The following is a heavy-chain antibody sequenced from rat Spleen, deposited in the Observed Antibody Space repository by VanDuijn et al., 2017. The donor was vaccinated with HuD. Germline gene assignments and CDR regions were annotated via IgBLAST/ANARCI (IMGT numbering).Heavy chain of an antibody. CDR3: ARHGYVYYGLLDYVMDA. J-gene: IGHJ4*01. CDR1: GFTFSNYG. D-gene: IGHD1-6*01. Sequence: EVQLVESGGGLVQPGRSLKLSCAASGFTFSNYGMAWVRQAPTKGLEWVATISYDGSSTYYRDSVKGRFTISRDNAKSTLYLQMDSLRSEDTATYYCARHGYVYYGLLDYVMDAWGQGASVTVSS. V-gene: IGHV5-29*01. CDR2: ISYDGSST.